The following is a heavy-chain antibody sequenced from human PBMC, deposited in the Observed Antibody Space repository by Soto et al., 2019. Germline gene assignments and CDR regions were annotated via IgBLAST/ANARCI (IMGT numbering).Heavy chain of an antibody. V-gene: IGHV3-23*01. D-gene: IGHD3-9*01. J-gene: IGHJ5*02. CDR3: AKDQGGPYDILTGYNLGWFDP. Sequence: PGGSLRLSCAASGFTFSSYAMSWVRQAPGKGLEWVSAISGSGGSTYYADSVKGRFTISRDNSKNTLYLQMNSLRAEDTAVYYCAKDQGGPYDILTGYNLGWFDPWGQGTLVTVSS. CDR2: ISGSGGST. CDR1: GFTFSSYA.